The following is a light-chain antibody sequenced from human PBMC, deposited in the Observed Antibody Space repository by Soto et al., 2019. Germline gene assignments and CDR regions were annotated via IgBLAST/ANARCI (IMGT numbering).Light chain of an antibody. CDR1: SSNIGSNY. Sequence: QSVLTQPPSVSAAPGQRVTISCSGSSSNIGSNYVSWYQQLPGTAPKLLIYDNYKRPSGIPDRFSGSTSGTSATLAIAGLQTGDEADYYCDSWDNSLSAVLFGGGTKVTVL. CDR2: DNY. J-gene: IGLJ2*01. V-gene: IGLV1-51*01. CDR3: DSWDNSLSAVL.